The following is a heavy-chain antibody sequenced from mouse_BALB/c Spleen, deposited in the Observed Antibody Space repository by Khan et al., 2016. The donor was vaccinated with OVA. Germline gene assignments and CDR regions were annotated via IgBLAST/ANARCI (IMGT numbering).Heavy chain of an antibody. V-gene: IGHV9-3*02. CDR1: GYTFTNYG. Sequence: QIQLVQSGPELKKPGETVKISCKASGYTFTNYGMNWVKQAPGKGLKWMGWINTNTGESAYAEEFKGRFAFSLETSARTAYLQINNLKNEDTATFFCATPDYWGQGTTLTVSS. J-gene: IGHJ2*01. CDR3: ATPDY. CDR2: INTNTGES.